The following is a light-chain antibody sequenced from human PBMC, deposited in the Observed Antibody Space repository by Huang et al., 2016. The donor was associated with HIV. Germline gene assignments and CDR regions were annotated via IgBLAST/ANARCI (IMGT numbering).Light chain of an antibody. CDR2: SAS. V-gene: IGKV1-39*01. J-gene: IGKJ5*01. CDR1: QSVGTY. CDR3: QQSYGALSS. Sequence: IQMTQSPTSLSASVGDRVYITCRTSQSVGTYLNWYQQKPGKAPKLLISSASTLRSGLPSRFSGGGSGTVFTLTIGGLQLDDFASYYCQQSYGALSSFGPGTRL.